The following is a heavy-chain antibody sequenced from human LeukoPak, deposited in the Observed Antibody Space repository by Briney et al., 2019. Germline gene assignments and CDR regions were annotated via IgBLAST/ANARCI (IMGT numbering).Heavy chain of an antibody. CDR3: ARDGEQSPFDY. CDR1: GGSISSGGYY. D-gene: IGHD1-26*01. V-gene: IGHV4-30-2*01. CDR2: IYHSGST. Sequence: SETLSLTCTVSGGSISSGGYYWSWIRQPPGKGLEWIGYIYHSGSTYYNPSLKSRVTISVDRSKNQFSLKLSSVTAADTAVYYCARDGEQSPFDYWGQGTLVTVSS. J-gene: IGHJ4*02.